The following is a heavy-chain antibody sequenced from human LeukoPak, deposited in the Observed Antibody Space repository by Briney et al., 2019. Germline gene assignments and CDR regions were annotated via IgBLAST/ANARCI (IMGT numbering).Heavy chain of an antibody. CDR3: ARRSLGRGMDV. Sequence: SETLSLTCTVSGGSISSSSYYWGWIRQPPGKGLGWIGSIYYSGSTYYNPSLKSRVTISVDTSKNQFSLKLSSVTAADTAVYYCARRSLGRGMDVWGQGTTVTVSS. CDR2: IYYSGST. CDR1: GGSISSSSYY. J-gene: IGHJ6*02. V-gene: IGHV4-39*01. D-gene: IGHD3-10*01.